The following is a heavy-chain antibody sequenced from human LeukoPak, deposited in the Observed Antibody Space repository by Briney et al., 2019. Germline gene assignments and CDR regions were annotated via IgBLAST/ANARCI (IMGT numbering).Heavy chain of an antibody. D-gene: IGHD3-10*01. Sequence: SETLSLTCIVSGGSISIYYWSWIRHPPGGGLGWIGYFYYSGSTNYNPSLKSRVTISVDTSKNQFSLKLSSVTAADTAVYYCARDRNYYHRWGRGTLVTVSS. V-gene: IGHV4-59*01. CDR1: GGSISIYY. CDR2: FYYSGST. CDR3: ARDRNYYHR. J-gene: IGHJ4*02.